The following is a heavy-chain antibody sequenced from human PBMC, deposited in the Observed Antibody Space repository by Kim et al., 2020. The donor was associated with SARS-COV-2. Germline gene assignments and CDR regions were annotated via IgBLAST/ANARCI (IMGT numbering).Heavy chain of an antibody. J-gene: IGHJ6*02. V-gene: IGHV3-30*18. CDR2: ISYDGTTK. Sequence: GGSLRLSCAASGFSFINYGMHWVRQAPGKGLEWVAVISYDGTTKYYADSVKGRFTISRDNSKNTLYLQMNSLRAEDTAVYYCAKQTYGMDVWGQGTTVTVSS. CDR1: GFSFINYG. CDR3: AKQTYGMDV.